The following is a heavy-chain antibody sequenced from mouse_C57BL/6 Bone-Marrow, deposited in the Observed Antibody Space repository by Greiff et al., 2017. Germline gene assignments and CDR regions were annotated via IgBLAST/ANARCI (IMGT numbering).Heavy chain of an antibody. CDR1: GFSLTSYG. D-gene: IGHD2-3*01. J-gene: IGHJ1*03. V-gene: IGHV2-3*01. CDR3: GEPGGYCWYCDV. Sequence: VQLQESGPGLVAPSQSLSITCTVSGFSLTSYGVCWVRQPPGKGLEWLGVIRGDGSTNYHSALISRLNTSKGNSTSHAFFQLISLQTDETAAYYCGEPGGYCWYCDVWGTGTTVTVSS. CDR2: IRGDGST.